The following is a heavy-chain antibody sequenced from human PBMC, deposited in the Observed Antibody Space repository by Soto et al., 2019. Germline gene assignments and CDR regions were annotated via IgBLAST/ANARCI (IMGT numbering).Heavy chain of an antibody. V-gene: IGHV4-31*03. CDR1: GDSISSGDYY. CDR2: IYYSGST. CDR3: ARWWSGSRQGFDP. Sequence: QVQLQESGPGLVKPSQTLSLTCTVSGDSISSGDYYWSWIRQHPGKGLEWIGYIYYSGSTYYNPSLKSRVTISVDPSKNQFSLKLSSVTAADTAVYYCARWWSGSRQGFDPWGQGTLVTVSS. D-gene: IGHD3-3*01. J-gene: IGHJ5*02.